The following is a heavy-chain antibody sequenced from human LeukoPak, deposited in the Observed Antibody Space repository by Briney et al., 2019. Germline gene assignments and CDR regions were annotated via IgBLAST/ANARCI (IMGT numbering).Heavy chain of an antibody. CDR2: IIPIFGTA. CDR3: ARPSDSSGYYYYYYMDV. Sequence: SVKVSCKAPGGTFSSYAISWVRQAPGQGLEWMGGIIPIFGTANYAQKFQGRVTITTDESTSTAYMELSSLRSEDTAVYYCARPSDSSGYYYYYYMDVWGKGTTVTGSS. V-gene: IGHV1-69*05. CDR1: GGTFSSYA. J-gene: IGHJ6*03. D-gene: IGHD3-22*01.